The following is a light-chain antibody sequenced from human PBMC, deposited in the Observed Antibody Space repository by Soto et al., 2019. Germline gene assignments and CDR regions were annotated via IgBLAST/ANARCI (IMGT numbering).Light chain of an antibody. Sequence: EIVLTQSPATLSLSPGERATLSCRASQSVSSYLAWYQQKPGQAPRLLIYDASNRATGIPARFSGSGSGTDFTLTISSLEPEDFAVYYCQQRSNWPPAITFGQGTRRRL. CDR1: QSVSSY. J-gene: IGKJ5*01. V-gene: IGKV3-11*01. CDR3: QQRSNWPPAIT. CDR2: DAS.